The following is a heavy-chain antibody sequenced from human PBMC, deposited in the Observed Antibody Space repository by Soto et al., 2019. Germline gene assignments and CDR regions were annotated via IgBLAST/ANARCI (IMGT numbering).Heavy chain of an antibody. CDR3: ARASIAARAPFDY. D-gene: IGHD6-6*01. Sequence: SETLSLTCTVSGGSISSGGYYWIWIRQHPGKGLEWIGYIYYSGSTYYNPSLKSRVTISVDTSKNQFSLKLSSVTAADTAVYYCARASIAARAPFDYWGQGTLVTVSS. CDR2: IYYSGST. CDR1: GGSISSGGYY. J-gene: IGHJ4*02. V-gene: IGHV4-31*03.